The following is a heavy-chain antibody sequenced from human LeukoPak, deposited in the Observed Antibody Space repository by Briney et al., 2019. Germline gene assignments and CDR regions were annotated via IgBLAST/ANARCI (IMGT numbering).Heavy chain of an antibody. J-gene: IGHJ4*02. CDR3: ATRFCSSTSCNTGYFDY. CDR1: GFTFSSYA. V-gene: IGHV3-23*01. D-gene: IGHD2-2*02. Sequence: GGSLRLSCAASGFTFSSYAMSWVRQAPGKGLEWVSAISGSGGSTYYADSVKGRFTISRDNSKNTLYLQMNSLRAEDTAVYYCATRFCSSTSCNTGYFDYWGQGTLVTVSS. CDR2: ISGSGGST.